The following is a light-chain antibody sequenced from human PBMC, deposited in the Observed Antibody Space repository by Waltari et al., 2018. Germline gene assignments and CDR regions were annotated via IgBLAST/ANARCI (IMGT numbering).Light chain of an antibody. V-gene: IGKV1-39*01. Sequence: IQMTQSPSSLSASVGDRVTITCRASQGIRSFLNWYQQKPGKAPKLLIYAVSSLQSWVSSRFSDSGSCTDLTLTISMLQPEHFATYYCTQSYSNPTTCCGGTNVESK. J-gene: IGKJ4*02. CDR3: TQSYSNPTT. CDR2: AVS. CDR1: QGIRSF.